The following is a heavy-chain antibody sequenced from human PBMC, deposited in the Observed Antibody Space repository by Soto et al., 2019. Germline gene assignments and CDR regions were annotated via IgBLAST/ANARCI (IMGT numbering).Heavy chain of an antibody. V-gene: IGHV1-18*01. J-gene: IGHJ4*02. CDR3: ATLLGYCSSTSCYDY. D-gene: IGHD2-2*01. Sequence: GASVKVSCKASGYTFTSYGISWVRQAPGQGLEWMGWISAYNGNTNYAQKLQGRVTMTTDTSTSTAYMELRSLRSDDTAVYYCATLLGYCSSTSCYDYWGQGTLVTVSS. CDR1: GYTFTSYG. CDR2: ISAYNGNT.